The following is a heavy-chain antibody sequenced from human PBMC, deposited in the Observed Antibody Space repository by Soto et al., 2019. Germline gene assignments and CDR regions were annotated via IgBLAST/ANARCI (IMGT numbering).Heavy chain of an antibody. V-gene: IGHV3-11*01. J-gene: IGHJ4*02. D-gene: IGHD4-17*01. CDR1: GLTFSDYY. Sequence: QVQLVESGGGLFKPGGSLRLSCEASGLTFSDYYMSWIRQAPGRGLEWVSYISSSGSTIYYADSVKGRFTISRDNAKNSLYLQMNSLRAEDTAVYYCARDWGYGDYPQNWGQGTLVTVSS. CDR2: ISSSGSTI. CDR3: ARDWGYGDYPQN.